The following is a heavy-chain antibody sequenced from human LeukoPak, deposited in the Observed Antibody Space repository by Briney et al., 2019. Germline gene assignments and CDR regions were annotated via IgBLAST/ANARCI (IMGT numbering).Heavy chain of an antibody. D-gene: IGHD3-10*01. Sequence: ASVKVSCKASGYGYSDCCSHCLRRAPGRGVEWMGWISRRSGATKIAEKFQGRVTLTRDASIRTAYVQLTSLATADAAVDYCWSWGGGDSDVASFDYWGQGTLVIVSS. CDR2: ISRRSGAT. CDR1: GYGYSDCC. V-gene: IGHV1-2*02. CDR3: WSWGGGDSDVASFDY. J-gene: IGHJ4*02.